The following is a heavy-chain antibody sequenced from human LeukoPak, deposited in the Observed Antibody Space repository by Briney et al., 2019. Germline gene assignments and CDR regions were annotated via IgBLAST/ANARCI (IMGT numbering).Heavy chain of an antibody. CDR3: ASGYSYGYPDY. V-gene: IGHV1-69*05. J-gene: IGHJ4*02. D-gene: IGHD5-18*01. CDR2: IIPIFGTA. CDR1: GGTFSSYA. Sequence: ASVKVSCKASGGTFSSYAISWVRQAPGQGLEWMGRIIPIFGTANYAQKFQGRVTITTDESTSTAYMELSSLRSGDTAVYYCASGYSYGYPDYWGQGTLVTVSS.